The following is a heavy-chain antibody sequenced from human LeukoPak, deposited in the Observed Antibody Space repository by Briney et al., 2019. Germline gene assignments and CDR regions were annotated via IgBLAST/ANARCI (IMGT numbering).Heavy chain of an antibody. CDR2: INHSGST. D-gene: IGHD1-26*01. Sequence: TSSETLSLTCAVYGGSFSGYYWSWIRQPPGKGLEWIGEINHSGSTNYNPSLKSRVTISVDTSKNQFSLKLDSVTAADTAIYYCAREGPLLGFDLWGRGTLVTVSS. CDR1: GGSFSGYY. V-gene: IGHV4-34*01. CDR3: AREGPLLGFDL. J-gene: IGHJ2*01.